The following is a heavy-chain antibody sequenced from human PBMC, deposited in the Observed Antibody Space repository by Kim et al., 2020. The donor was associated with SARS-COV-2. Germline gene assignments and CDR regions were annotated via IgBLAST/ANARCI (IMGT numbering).Heavy chain of an antibody. CDR3: TRAPPKTYSSLVAYY. D-gene: IGHD6-13*01. CDR1: GFTFGDYA. Sequence: GGSLRLSCTASGFTFGDYAMSWFRQAPGKGLEWVGFIRSKAYGGTTEYAASVKGRFTISRDDSKSIAYLQMNSLKTEDTAVYYCTRAPPKTYSSLVAYYWGQGTLVTVSS. V-gene: IGHV3-49*03. J-gene: IGHJ4*02. CDR2: IRSKAYGGTT.